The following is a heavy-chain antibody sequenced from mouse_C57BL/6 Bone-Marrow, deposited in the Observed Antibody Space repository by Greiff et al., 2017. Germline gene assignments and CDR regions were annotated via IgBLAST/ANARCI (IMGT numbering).Heavy chain of an antibody. CDR2: IDPNSGGT. CDR3: AAPAPITTVVADWYFDV. D-gene: IGHD1-1*01. J-gene: IGHJ1*03. CDR1: GYTFTSYW. V-gene: IGHV1-72*01. Sequence: QVQLQQPGAELVKPGASVKLSCKASGYTFTSYWMHWVKQRPGRGLEWIGRIDPNSGGTKYNEKFKSKATLTVDKPSSKAYMQLSSLTSEDSAVYYCAAPAPITTVVADWYFDVWGTGTTVTVSS.